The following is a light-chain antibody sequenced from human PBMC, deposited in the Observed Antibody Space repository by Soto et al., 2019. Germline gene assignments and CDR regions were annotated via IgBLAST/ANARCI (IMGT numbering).Light chain of an antibody. CDR2: GAS. J-gene: IGKJ3*01. Sequence: EIVLTQSPGTLSLSPGERATLSCRASQSVTSSYLAWYQQKPGQAPRLLIYGASNRATGIPDRFSGSGSGTDFTHTISRLEPEDFAVYYCQQYARSPLTFGPGTKVDI. V-gene: IGKV3-20*01. CDR3: QQYARSPLT. CDR1: QSVTSSY.